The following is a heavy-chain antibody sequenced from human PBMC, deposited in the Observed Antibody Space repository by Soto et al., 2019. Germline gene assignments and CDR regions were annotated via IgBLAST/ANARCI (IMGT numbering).Heavy chain of an antibody. V-gene: IGHV4-31*03. D-gene: IGHD6-6*01. CDR3: ARTDAYNSSFFDS. CDR2: IYHTGRT. Sequence: QVQLQEMGPGLVKPSQTLTITCTVSGDSVNSAYWSWIRQRPGKGLEWMGNIYHTGRTFYNPSLKSRVAISIDTSKPLFSLKMRSVTAADTAVYYCARTDAYNSSFFDSWGLGTVVTVSS. CDR1: GDSVNSAY. J-gene: IGHJ4*02.